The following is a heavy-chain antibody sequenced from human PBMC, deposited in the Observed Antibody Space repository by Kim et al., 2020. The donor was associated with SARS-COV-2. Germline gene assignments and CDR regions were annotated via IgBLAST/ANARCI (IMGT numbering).Heavy chain of an antibody. J-gene: IGHJ6*02. CDR2: ISSSSWNI. D-gene: IGHD3-22*01. Sequence: GGSLRLSCAASGFIFSRYSMNWVRQAPGKGLEWISSISSSSWNIYYGDSVKGRFTISRDNAKNSLYLQINSLRAEDTAVYYCAREADYYESGGYLSTSSDHYYGIDAWGQGTTVTVSS. V-gene: IGHV3-21*01. CDR3: AREADYYESGGYLSTSSDHYYGIDA. CDR1: GFIFSRYS.